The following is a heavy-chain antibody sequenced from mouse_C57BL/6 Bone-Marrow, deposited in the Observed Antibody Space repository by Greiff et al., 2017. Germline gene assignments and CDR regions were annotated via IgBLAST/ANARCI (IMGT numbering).Heavy chain of an antibody. D-gene: IGHD1-1*01. CDR3: ARSYYGSRHWYFDV. J-gene: IGHJ1*03. CDR1: GYTFTDYY. V-gene: IGHV1-76*01. CDR2: IYPGSGNT. Sequence: VQLQQSGAELVRPGASVKLSCKASGYTFTDYYINWVKQRPGQGLEWIARIYPGSGNTYYNEKFKGKATLTAEKSSSTAYMKLSSLTSEDSAVYFCARSYYGSRHWYFDVWGTGTTVTVSS.